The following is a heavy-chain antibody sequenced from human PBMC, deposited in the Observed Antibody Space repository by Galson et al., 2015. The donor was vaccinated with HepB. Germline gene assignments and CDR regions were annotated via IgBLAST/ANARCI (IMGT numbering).Heavy chain of an antibody. CDR2: ISYDGSNK. D-gene: IGHD2-15*01. CDR3: AKDRGRSGGSFFSSKYYYGMDV. CDR1: GFTFSSYG. V-gene: IGHV3-30*18. Sequence: SLRLSCAASGFTFSSYGMHWVRQAPGKGLEWVAVISYDGSNKYYADSVKGRFTISRDNSKNTLYLQMNSLRAEDTAVYYCAKDRGRSGGSFFSSKYYYGMDVWGQGTTVTVSS. J-gene: IGHJ6*02.